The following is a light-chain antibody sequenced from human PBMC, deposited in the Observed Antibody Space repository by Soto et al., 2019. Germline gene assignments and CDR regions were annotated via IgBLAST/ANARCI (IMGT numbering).Light chain of an antibody. CDR2: WAS. J-gene: IGKJ2*01. V-gene: IGKV4-1*01. Sequence: DIVMTQSPDSLAVSLGERATINCKSSQSVLYSSNNKNYLAWYQQRPGQPPKLLIYWASTRESGVPDRFSGSGSGTDFTLTITSLQAEDVAVYYCQKYYRTPPTFGQGAQLELK. CDR3: QKYYRTPPT. CDR1: QSVLYSSNNKNY.